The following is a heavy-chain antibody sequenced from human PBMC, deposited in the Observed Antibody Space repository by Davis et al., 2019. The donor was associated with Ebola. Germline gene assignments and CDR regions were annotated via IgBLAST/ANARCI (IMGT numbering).Heavy chain of an antibody. V-gene: IGHV3-74*01. CDR2: INSDGSST. CDR3: AKDIQYYYGSGSYGGYYYYYGMDV. Sequence: HTGGSLRLSCAASGFTFSSYGMHWVRQAPGKGLVWVSRINSDGSSTSYADSVKGRFTISRDNAKNSLYLQMNSLRAEDTALYYCAKDIQYYYGSGSYGGYYYYYGMDVWGQGTTVTVSS. CDR1: GFTFSSYG. D-gene: IGHD3-10*01. J-gene: IGHJ6*02.